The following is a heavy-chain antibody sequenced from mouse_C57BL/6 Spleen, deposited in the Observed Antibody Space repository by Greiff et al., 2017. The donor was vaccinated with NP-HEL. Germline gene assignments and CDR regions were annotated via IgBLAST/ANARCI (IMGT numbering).Heavy chain of an antibody. V-gene: IGHV1-9*01. CDR3: ARSGYGYDGAWFAY. CDR2: ILPGSGST. J-gene: IGHJ3*01. Sequence: VKLVESGAELMKPGASVKLSCKATGYTFTGYWIEWVKQRPGHGLEWIGEILPGSGSTNYNEEFKGKATFTADTSSNTAYMQLSSLTTEDSAIDYCARSGYGYDGAWFAYWGQGTLVTVSA. CDR1: GYTFTGYW. D-gene: IGHD2-2*01.